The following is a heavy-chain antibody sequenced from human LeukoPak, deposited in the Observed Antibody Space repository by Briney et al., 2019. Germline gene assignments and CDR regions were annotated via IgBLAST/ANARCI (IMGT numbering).Heavy chain of an antibody. CDR2: ISGSGGST. J-gene: IGHJ4*02. CDR1: GLTFGSNA. V-gene: IGHV3-23*01. CDR3: AKEYGSGSYYYDY. Sequence: GGSLRLSCAASGLTFGSNAMSWVRQAPGKGLEWVSTISGSGGSTYYADSVKGHFTISRDNSKNTLYLQMNSLRAEDTAVYYCAKEYGSGSYYYDYWGQGTLVTVSS. D-gene: IGHD3-10*01.